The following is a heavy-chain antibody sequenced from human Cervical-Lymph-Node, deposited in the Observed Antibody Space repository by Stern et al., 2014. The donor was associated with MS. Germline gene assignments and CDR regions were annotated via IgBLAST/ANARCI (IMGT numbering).Heavy chain of an antibody. D-gene: IGHD6-13*01. V-gene: IGHV4-39*02. Sequence: QVQLQESGPGLVKPSETLSLTCTVSGASITSSSYYWGWIRQSPGKGLEWIGNVYYGGTTHYNPSLESRLAISVDTSRNHFSLKLSSGTAADTAVYYCEAAPGRGDAFDFWGQGTMVTVSS. CDR3: EAAPGRGDAFDF. CDR2: VYYGGTT. CDR1: GASITSSSYY. J-gene: IGHJ3*01.